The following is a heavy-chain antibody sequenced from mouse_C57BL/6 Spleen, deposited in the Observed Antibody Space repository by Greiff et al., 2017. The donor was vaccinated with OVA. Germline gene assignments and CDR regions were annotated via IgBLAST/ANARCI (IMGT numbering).Heavy chain of an antibody. Sequence: QVQLQQSGAELVRPGASVTLSCKASGYTFTDYEMHWVKQTPVHGLEWIGAIDPETGGTAYNQKFKGKAILTADKSSSTAYMELRSLTSEDSAVKYCTRSGTMVTTWYYFDYWGQGTTLTVSS. CDR1: GYTFTDYE. CDR2: IDPETGGT. CDR3: TRSGTMVTTWYYFDY. D-gene: IGHD2-2*01. J-gene: IGHJ2*01. V-gene: IGHV1-15*01.